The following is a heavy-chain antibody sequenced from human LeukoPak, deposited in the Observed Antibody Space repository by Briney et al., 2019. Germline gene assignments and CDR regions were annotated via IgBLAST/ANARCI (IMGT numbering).Heavy chain of an antibody. Sequence: GSAVKVSYTASCYTFTSYASSGVRQAPGQGLELTGLFSAYNGNTNYAQKLQGRVTMTTDTSTSTAYMELRSLRSDDTAVYYCARVGYKAVAGTGTYYFDYWGQGTLVTVSS. V-gene: IGHV1-18*01. CDR2: FSAYNGNT. D-gene: IGHD6-19*01. J-gene: IGHJ4*02. CDR3: ARVGYKAVAGTGTYYFDY. CDR1: CYTFTSYA.